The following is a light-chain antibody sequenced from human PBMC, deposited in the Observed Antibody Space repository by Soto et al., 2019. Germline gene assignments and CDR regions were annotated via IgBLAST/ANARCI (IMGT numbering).Light chain of an antibody. J-gene: IGLJ3*02. CDR1: NSDVGAYVY. CDR2: DVT. CDR3: CSYAGSNTGV. Sequence: QSALTQPRSVSGSPGQSVIISCTGTNSDVGAYVYVSWYQQHPGKAPKLIIYDVTKRPSGVPDRFSASKSGNTASLTISGLQAEDEADYYCCSYAGSNTGVFGGGTQLTVL. V-gene: IGLV2-11*01.